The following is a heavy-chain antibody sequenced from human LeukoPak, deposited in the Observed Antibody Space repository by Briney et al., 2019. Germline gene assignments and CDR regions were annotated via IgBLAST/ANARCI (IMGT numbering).Heavy chain of an antibody. CDR2: IRYDGSNK. D-gene: IGHD6-13*01. J-gene: IGHJ4*02. V-gene: IGHV3-30*02. Sequence: GGSLRLSCAASGFTFSSYGMHWVRQAPGKGLEWVAFIRYDGSNKYYADSVKGRFTISRDNSKNTLYLQMNSLRAEDTAVYYCAKGLQQLATVGNYFDYWGQGTLVTVSS. CDR1: GFTFSSYG. CDR3: AKGLQQLATVGNYFDY.